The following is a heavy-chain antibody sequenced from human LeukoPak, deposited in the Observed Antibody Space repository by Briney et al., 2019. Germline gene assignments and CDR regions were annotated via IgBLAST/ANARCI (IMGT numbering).Heavy chain of an antibody. CDR1: GFTFSSYA. CDR3: AKANTDIVVVPAAMRHYYMDV. Sequence: PGRSLRLSCAASGFTFSSYAMHWVRQAPGKGLEWVAVISYDGSNKYYADSVKGRFTISRDNAKNSLYPQMNSLRAEDTALYYCAKANTDIVVVPAAMRHYYMDVWGKGTTVTISS. V-gene: IGHV3-30*04. J-gene: IGHJ6*03. D-gene: IGHD2-2*01. CDR2: ISYDGSNK.